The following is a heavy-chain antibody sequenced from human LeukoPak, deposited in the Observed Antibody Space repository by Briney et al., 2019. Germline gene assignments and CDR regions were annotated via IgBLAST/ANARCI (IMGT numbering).Heavy chain of an antibody. CDR1: GFTFSSYG. V-gene: IGHV3-30*18. Sequence: PGGSLRLSCAASGFTFSSYGMYWVRQAPGKGLEWVAVISNDGANKYYADSVKGRFTIFRDDSKNTLFLQMNSLRPEDTATYYCAKYQGYDSDYMAVWGQGALVTVSS. CDR2: ISNDGANK. D-gene: IGHD3-22*01. CDR3: AKYQGYDSDYMAV. J-gene: IGHJ4*02.